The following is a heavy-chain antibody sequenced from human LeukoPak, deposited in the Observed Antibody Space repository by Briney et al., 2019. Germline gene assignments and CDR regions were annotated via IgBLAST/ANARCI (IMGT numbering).Heavy chain of an antibody. CDR2: IYYDGSNE. CDR3: ARGGATFGGVPPTGPDY. D-gene: IGHD3-16*01. CDR1: GFSFSSYG. V-gene: IGHV3-33*01. Sequence: GRSLRLSCAAPGFSFSSYGMLWVRQAPGKGLEWVAVIYYDGSNEYYADSVKGRFTITRDNLKNTVYLQMSSLRAEDTAVYYCARGGATFGGVPPTGPDYWGQGTLVTVSS. J-gene: IGHJ4*02.